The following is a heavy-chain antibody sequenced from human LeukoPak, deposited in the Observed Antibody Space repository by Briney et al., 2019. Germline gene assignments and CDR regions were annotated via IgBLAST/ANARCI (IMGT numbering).Heavy chain of an antibody. Sequence: SETLSLTCTVSGGSISSYYWSWIRQPPGKGLEWIGYIYYSGSTNYNPSLKSRVTILVDTSKNQFSLKLSSVTAADTAVYYCARDEGIAAAGYFDYWGQGTLVTVSS. CDR1: GGSISSYY. V-gene: IGHV4-59*12. J-gene: IGHJ4*02. D-gene: IGHD6-13*01. CDR2: IYYSGST. CDR3: ARDEGIAAAGYFDY.